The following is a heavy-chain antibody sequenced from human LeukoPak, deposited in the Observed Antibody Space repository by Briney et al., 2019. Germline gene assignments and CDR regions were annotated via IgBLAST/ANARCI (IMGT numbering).Heavy chain of an antibody. J-gene: IGHJ2*01. CDR2: FHYSGST. Sequence: PSETLSLTCIVSGVSISSYYWSWIRQPPGNGLEWIGYFHYSGSTNYNPSLKSRVTISVDTSKNQFSLELTSVTAADTALYYCARFARAVGFSNTYYYLDLWGRGTLVTVSS. CDR3: ARFARAVGFSNTYYYLDL. V-gene: IGHV4-59*01. CDR1: GVSISSYY. D-gene: IGHD2-2*01.